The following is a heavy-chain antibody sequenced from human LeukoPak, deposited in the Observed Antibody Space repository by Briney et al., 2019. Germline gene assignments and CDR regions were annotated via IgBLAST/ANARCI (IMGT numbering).Heavy chain of an antibody. CDR2: INPSGSST. CDR3: ARTAGSSSQGDI. J-gene: IGHJ3*02. V-gene: IGHV1-46*01. CDR1: VYTFTSYY. Sequence: SSVKVSCKASVYTFTSYYMHWVRQAPGQGLEWMGIINPSGSSTSYAQEFQGRVTMTRDTSTSTVYMELSSLRSEDTAIYYSARTAGSSSQGDIWGQGKMVTVSS. D-gene: IGHD2-2*01.